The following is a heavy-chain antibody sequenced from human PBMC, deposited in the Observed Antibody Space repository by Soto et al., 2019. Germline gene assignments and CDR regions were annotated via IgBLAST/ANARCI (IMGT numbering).Heavy chain of an antibody. CDR1: GFTFSSYA. CDR2: ISGSGGST. CDR3: AKDPPVADTDEPGY. V-gene: IGHV3-23*01. Sequence: EVQLLESGGGLVQPGGSLRLSCAASGFTFSSYAMSWVRQAPGKGLEWVSAISGSGGSTYYADSVKGRFTISRDNSKNQPYLQRNSRRAEDTAVYYWAKDPPVADTDEPGYWGQGTLVTVSS. D-gene: IGHD6-19*01. J-gene: IGHJ4*02.